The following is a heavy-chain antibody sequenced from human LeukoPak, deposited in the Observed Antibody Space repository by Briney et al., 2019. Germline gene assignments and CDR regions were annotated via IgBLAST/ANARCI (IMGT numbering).Heavy chain of an antibody. CDR1: VYTFTGYY. J-gene: IGHJ4*02. D-gene: IGHD6-19*01. CDR2: INPNSGGT. CDR3: AREGIAVAELDY. V-gene: IGHV1-2*02. Sequence: ASVTVSYKESVYTFTGYYMHWVRQAPGQGLEWMGWINPNSGGTNYAQKFQGRVTMTRDTSISTAYMELSRLRSDDTAVYYCAREGIAVAELDYWGQGTLVTVSS.